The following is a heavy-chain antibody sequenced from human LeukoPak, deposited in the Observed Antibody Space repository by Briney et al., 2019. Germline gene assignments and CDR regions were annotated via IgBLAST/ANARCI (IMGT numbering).Heavy chain of an antibody. D-gene: IGHD2-2*01. CDR3: ASGDIVVLPAARYGRDV. Sequence: GGSLRLSCAASGFTFSSYAMSWVRQAPGKGLEWVSAISGSGGSTYYADSVKGRFTISRDNSKNTLYLQMNSPRAKDTAVYYCASGDIVVLPAARYGRDVWAQGTTVTVSS. V-gene: IGHV3-23*01. CDR2: ISGSGGST. J-gene: IGHJ6*02. CDR1: GFTFSSYA.